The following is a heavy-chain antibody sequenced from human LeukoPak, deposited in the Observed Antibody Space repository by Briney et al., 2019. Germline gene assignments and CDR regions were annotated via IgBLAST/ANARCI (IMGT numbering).Heavy chain of an antibody. Sequence: SETLSLTCAVYGGSFSGYYWSWIGHPPGKGLEGIGDINHSGSTNYNPSLKSRVTISVDTSKNQFSLKLSSVTAADTAVYYCARGGYYGSGSYYKTAYYYYGMDVWGQGTTVTVSS. CDR1: GGSFSGYY. V-gene: IGHV4-34*01. J-gene: IGHJ6*02. CDR3: ARGGYYGSGSYYKTAYYYYGMDV. D-gene: IGHD3-10*01. CDR2: INHSGST.